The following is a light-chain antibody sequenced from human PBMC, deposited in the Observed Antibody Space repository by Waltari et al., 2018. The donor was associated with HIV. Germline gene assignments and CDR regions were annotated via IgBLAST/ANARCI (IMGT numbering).Light chain of an antibody. CDR3: QSADITGTLGV. Sequence: SYELAQPPSGSVSPGQTARLPCSGDALPRQFVYWYQQKPGQAPIVVIYKDSERPSGIPERFSGFISGTTATLTISAVQAEDEADYYCQSADITGTLGVFGGGTRLTV. V-gene: IGLV3-25*03. CDR1: ALPRQF. J-gene: IGLJ2*01. CDR2: KDS.